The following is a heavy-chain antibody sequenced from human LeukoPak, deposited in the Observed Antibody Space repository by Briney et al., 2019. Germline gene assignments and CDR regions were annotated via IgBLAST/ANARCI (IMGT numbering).Heavy chain of an antibody. Sequence: SETLSLTCTVSGGSISSYYWSWIRQPAGKGLEWIGRIYTSGSTNYNPSLKSRVTMSVDTSKNQFSLKLSSVTAAGTAVYYCARDRDDSSGYYYSIPKNNWFDPWGQGTLVTVSS. CDR1: GGSISSYY. V-gene: IGHV4-4*07. CDR3: ARDRDDSSGYYYSIPKNNWFDP. J-gene: IGHJ5*02. D-gene: IGHD3-22*01. CDR2: IYTSGST.